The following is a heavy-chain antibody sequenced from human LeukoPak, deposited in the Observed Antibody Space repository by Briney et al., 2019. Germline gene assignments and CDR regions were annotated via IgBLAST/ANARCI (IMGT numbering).Heavy chain of an antibody. CDR1: GYMFTNYA. J-gene: IGHJ5*02. CDR2: INTNAGNP. V-gene: IGHV7-4-1*02. D-gene: IGHD4-23*01. Sequence: ASVKVSCKASGYMFTNYAMNWVRQAPGQGLEWMGRINTNAGNPTYAQGFTGRFVFSLDTSVSTAYLQISSLKAEDTAVYYCARHRRDYGGNWFDPWGQGTLVTVSS. CDR3: ARHRRDYGGNWFDP.